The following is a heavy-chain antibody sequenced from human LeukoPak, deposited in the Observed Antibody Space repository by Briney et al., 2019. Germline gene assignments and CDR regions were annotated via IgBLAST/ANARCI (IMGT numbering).Heavy chain of an antibody. CDR1: GGSISSYY. V-gene: IGHV4-59*08. CDR2: IYYSGST. D-gene: IGHD6-19*01. Sequence: SETLSLTCTVSGGSISSYYWSWIRQPPGKGLEWIGYIYYSGSTNYNPSLKSRVTISVDTSKNQFSLKLSSVTAADTAVYYCARLKGGGWYFDYWGQGTLVTVSS. CDR3: ARLKGGGWYFDY. J-gene: IGHJ4*02.